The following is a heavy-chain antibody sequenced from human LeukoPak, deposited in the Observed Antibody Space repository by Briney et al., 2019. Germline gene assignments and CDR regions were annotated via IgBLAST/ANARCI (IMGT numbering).Heavy chain of an antibody. D-gene: IGHD1-1*01. J-gene: IGHJ5*02. CDR1: GGSISSSSYY. CDR2: IYYSGST. CDR3: ARVPGGALNWFDP. V-gene: IGHV4-39*01. Sequence: SETLSLTCTVSGGSISSSSYYWGWIRQPPGKGLEWIGTIYYSGSTYYNPSLKSRVTISVYTSENQFSLKLRSVTAADTSVYYCARVPGGALNWFDPWGQGTLVTVSS.